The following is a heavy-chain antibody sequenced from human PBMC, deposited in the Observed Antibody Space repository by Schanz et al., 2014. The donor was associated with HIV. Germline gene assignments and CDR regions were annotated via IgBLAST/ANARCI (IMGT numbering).Heavy chain of an antibody. V-gene: IGHV3-33*01. CDR1: GFTFSSSG. CDR2: MWYDESHK. J-gene: IGHJ4*02. D-gene: IGHD1-1*01. Sequence: QVQLVESGGGVVQPGRSLRLSCTASGFTFSSSGMHWVRQAPGKGLEWVAAMWYDESHKGYADSVKGRFTISRDNSRNQMYLQMNSLRTEDTAVYFCARDGYNSMSRKDYYFDYWGQGTLVTVSS. CDR3: ARDGYNSMSRKDYYFDY.